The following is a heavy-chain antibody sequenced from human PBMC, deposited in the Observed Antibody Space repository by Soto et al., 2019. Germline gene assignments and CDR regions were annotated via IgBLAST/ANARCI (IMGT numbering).Heavy chain of an antibody. CDR3: ARTPMSEGGASIAFYI. V-gene: IGHV1-69*01. CDR2: IIPIFGTA. Sequence: QVQLVQSGAEVKKPGSSVKVSCKASGGTFSSYAISWVRQAPGQGLEWMGGIIPIFGTANYAQKFQGRVTITADESTSTAYMELSSLRSEDTAVYYCARTPMSEGGASIAFYIWGQGTMVTVSS. D-gene: IGHD3-16*01. J-gene: IGHJ3*02. CDR1: GGTFSSYA.